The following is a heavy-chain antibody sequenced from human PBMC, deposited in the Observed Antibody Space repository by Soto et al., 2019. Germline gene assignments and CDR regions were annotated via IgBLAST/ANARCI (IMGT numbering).Heavy chain of an antibody. V-gene: IGHV4-34*01. J-gene: IGHJ4*02. CDR2: INHSGST. Sequence: SETLSLTCAVYGGSFSGYYWSWIRQPPGKGLEWIGEINHSGSTNYNPSLKSRVTISVDTSKNQFSLKLSSVTAADTAVYYCARGEAKDYWGQGTLVTVSS. CDR3: ARGEAKDY. CDR1: GGSFSGYY.